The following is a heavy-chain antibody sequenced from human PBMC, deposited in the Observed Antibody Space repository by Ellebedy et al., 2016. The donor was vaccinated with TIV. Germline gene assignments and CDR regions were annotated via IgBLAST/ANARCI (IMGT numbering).Heavy chain of an antibody. CDR1: GFTFSTYG. CDR3: ARDLRPFSGNPHDAFDI. CDR2: ISYDGSNK. V-gene: IGHV3-30-3*01. Sequence: GESLKISCAASGFTFSTYGVNWVRQAPGKGLEWVAVISYDGSNKRYADSVKGRFSIYRDNSKSTLYLQMNSLRPDDTAVYYCARDLRPFSGNPHDAFDIWGQGTVVTVSS. D-gene: IGHD1-26*01. J-gene: IGHJ3*02.